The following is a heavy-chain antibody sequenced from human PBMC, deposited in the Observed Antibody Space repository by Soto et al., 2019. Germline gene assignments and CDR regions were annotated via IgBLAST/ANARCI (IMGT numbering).Heavy chain of an antibody. J-gene: IGHJ6*02. V-gene: IGHV1-46*01. CDR2: INPSGGST. CDR1: GYTFTSYH. D-gene: IGHD5-12*01. CDR3: ARGDIVAIFGMDV. Sequence: ASVKVSCKASGYTFTSYHMHWVRQAPGQGLEWMGIINPSGGSTTYAQKFQGRVTMTRDTSTSTVYMELSSLRSEDTAVYYCARGDIVAIFGMDVWGQGTTVTVSS.